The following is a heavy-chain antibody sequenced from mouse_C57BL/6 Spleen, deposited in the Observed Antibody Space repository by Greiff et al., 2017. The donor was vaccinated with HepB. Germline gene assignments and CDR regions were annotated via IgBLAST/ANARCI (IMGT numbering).Heavy chain of an antibody. Sequence: SGAELVRPGASVKLSCTASGFNIKDDYMHWVKQRPEQGLEWIGWIDPENGDTEYASKFQGKATITADTSSNTAYLQLSSLTSEDTAVYYCTTPTAQATGDYWGQGTSVTVSS. CDR1: GFNIKDDY. CDR2: IDPENGDT. V-gene: IGHV14-4*01. D-gene: IGHD3-2*02. CDR3: TTPTAQATGDY. J-gene: IGHJ4*01.